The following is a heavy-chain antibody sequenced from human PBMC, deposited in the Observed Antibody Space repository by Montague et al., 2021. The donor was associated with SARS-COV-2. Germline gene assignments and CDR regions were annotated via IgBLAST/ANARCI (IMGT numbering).Heavy chain of an antibody. CDR1: GFTFSSYA. V-gene: IGHV3-23*03. Sequence: SLRLSCAASGFTFSSYAMSWVRQAPGKGLEWVSVIYSGDYNTFSADSVKGRFTISRDNSNNTLFLQMNRLRAEDTAVYYCAKSDYDLGMDYFHYWGQGTLDTVSS. CDR2: IYSGDYNT. D-gene: IGHD3-10*01. CDR3: AKSDYDLGMDYFHY. J-gene: IGHJ4*02.